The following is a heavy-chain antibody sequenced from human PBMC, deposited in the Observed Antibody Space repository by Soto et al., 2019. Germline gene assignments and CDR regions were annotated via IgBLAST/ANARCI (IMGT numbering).Heavy chain of an antibody. CDR2: IDPNSGDT. D-gene: IGHD3-22*01. V-gene: IGHV1-2*02. Sequence: QVQLVQSGAEVKKPGASVKVSCQTSGYTFLDSYIHWVRQAPGQGLEWMGYIDPNSGDTNYGKVFQGRLTVTRDTSVSTVYMELTRLKSGDTAFHYCARYDGGYMGFDFWGPGTLVTVSS. CDR1: GYTFLDSY. J-gene: IGHJ4*02. CDR3: ARYDGGYMGFDF.